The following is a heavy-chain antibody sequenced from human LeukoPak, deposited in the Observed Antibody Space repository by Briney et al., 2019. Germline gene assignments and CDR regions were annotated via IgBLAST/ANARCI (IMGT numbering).Heavy chain of an antibody. CDR3: ARGHVSIGP. J-gene: IGHJ4*02. V-gene: IGHV3-53*01. CDR2: LYSVGTT. Sequence: GGSLRLSCAASGFTVSSNYMSWVRQAPGKGLEWVSILYSVGTTYYTDSVRGRFTISRDNAKNSLYLQMNSLRAEDTAVYYCARGHVSIGPWGQGTLVTVSS. CDR1: GFTVSSNY. D-gene: IGHD3-3*02.